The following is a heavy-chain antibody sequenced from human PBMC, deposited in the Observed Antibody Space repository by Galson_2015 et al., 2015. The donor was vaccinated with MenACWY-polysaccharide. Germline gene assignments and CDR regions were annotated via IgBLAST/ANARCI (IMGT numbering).Heavy chain of an antibody. D-gene: IGHD2-15*01. J-gene: IGHJ6*02. CDR2: TSPTGGTR. CDR1: GFTFGDSA. V-gene: IGHV3-23*01. Sequence: SLRLSCAASGFTFGDSAMSWVRQAPGKGLEWVSSTSPTGGTRYYADSVKGRFPISRDNSKNMLFLQMTSLRAEDTALYYCARDRGHCSGGSCYYFFYGMDVWGQGTTVTVSS. CDR3: ARDRGHCSGGSCYYFFYGMDV.